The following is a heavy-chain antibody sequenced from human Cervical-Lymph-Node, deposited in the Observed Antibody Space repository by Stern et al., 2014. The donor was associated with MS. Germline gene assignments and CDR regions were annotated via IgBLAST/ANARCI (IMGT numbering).Heavy chain of an antibody. J-gene: IGHJ5*02. D-gene: IGHD3-10*01. Sequence: QVPLRESGPVLVKPTETLTLTCTVSGFSLNNPTMGVSWIRQPPGKALEWLAHIFFNDEKSYSTSLKSRLTISKDISKSQVVLTMSNMDPVDTATYSCARTSYYSDSGTWVGWFDPWGQGTLVTVSS. V-gene: IGHV2-26*01. CDR3: ARTSYYSDSGTWVGWFDP. CDR1: GFSLNNPTMG. CDR2: IFFNDEK.